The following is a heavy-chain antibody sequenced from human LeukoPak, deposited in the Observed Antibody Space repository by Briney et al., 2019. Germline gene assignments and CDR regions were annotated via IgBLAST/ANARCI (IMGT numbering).Heavy chain of an antibody. CDR2: VHKTGKT. V-gene: IGHV4-4*02. CDR3: ARELLGAPTPGAY. J-gene: IGHJ4*02. CDR1: TVSGSSGNW. Sequence: PSETLSLTCALSTVSGSSGNWWSWVRQPPGKGLEWIGEVHKTGKTNYNPSLKTRVTISIDASKNQLSLELTSVTAADAAVYYCARELLGAPTPGAYWGQGTLVTVSS. D-gene: IGHD7-27*01.